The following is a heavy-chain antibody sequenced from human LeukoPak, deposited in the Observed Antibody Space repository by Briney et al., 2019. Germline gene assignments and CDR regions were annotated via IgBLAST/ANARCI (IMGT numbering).Heavy chain of an antibody. Sequence: GGSLRLSCAASGFTFSSYAMHWVRQAPGKGLEWVAVISYDGSNKYYADSVKGRFTISRDNSKNTLYLQMNSLRAEDTAVYYCARDLRSAGAPLDYWGQGNLVTVSS. CDR1: GFTFSSYA. D-gene: IGHD6-19*01. CDR3: ARDLRSAGAPLDY. V-gene: IGHV3-30*04. J-gene: IGHJ4*02. CDR2: ISYDGSNK.